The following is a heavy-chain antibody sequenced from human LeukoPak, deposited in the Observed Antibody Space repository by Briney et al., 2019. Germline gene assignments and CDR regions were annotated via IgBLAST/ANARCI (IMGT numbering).Heavy chain of an antibody. Sequence: SETLSLTCTVSGGSISSYYWSWIRQPPGKGLEWIGYIYYSGSTNYNPSPKSRVTISVDTSKNQFSLKLSSVTAADTAVYYCAREREVEQFDYWGQGTLVTVSS. V-gene: IGHV4-59*01. CDR2: IYYSGST. CDR1: GGSISSYY. D-gene: IGHD1/OR15-1a*01. J-gene: IGHJ4*02. CDR3: AREREVEQFDY.